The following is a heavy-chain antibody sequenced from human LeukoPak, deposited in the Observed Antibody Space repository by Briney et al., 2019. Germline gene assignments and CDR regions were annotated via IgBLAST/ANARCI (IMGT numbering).Heavy chain of an antibody. D-gene: IGHD2-2*01. Sequence: SETLSLTCTVSGGSISSYYWSWIRQPPGKGLEWIGYIYYSGSTNYNPSLESRVTMSVDTSKNQFSLKLSSVTAADTAVYYCARDFVYCSSTSCSYGMDVWGQGTTVTVSS. CDR1: GGSISSYY. CDR2: IYYSGST. V-gene: IGHV4-59*12. J-gene: IGHJ6*02. CDR3: ARDFVYCSSTSCSYGMDV.